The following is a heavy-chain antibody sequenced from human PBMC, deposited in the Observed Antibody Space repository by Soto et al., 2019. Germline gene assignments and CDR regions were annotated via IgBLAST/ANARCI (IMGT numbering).Heavy chain of an antibody. Sequence: ASVKVSCKASGYTFTTYGIACVRQAPGQGFEWMGWISTYSGLTKYAEKFQGRVTMTTDTSTSTADMELKTLRSDDTAVYFCAREALGYDSRGYYFDYWGQGTLVTVSS. D-gene: IGHD3-22*01. CDR1: GYTFTTYG. V-gene: IGHV1-18*01. CDR3: AREALGYDSRGYYFDY. CDR2: ISTYSGLT. J-gene: IGHJ4*02.